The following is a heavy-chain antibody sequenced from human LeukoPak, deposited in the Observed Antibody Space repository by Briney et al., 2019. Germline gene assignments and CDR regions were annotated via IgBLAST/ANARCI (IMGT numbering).Heavy chain of an antibody. J-gene: IGHJ4*02. Sequence: GGSLRLSCAASGFSFNDFAMNWVRQAPGKGLEWVSAVSGSGASTHLGDSVKGRFTISRDDSKNTLYLQMNSLRAEDTAVYYCAKVCDIVVVVAPYFDYWGQGTLVTVSS. D-gene: IGHD2-15*01. CDR2: VSGSGAST. V-gene: IGHV3-23*01. CDR1: GFSFNDFA. CDR3: AKVCDIVVVVAPYFDY.